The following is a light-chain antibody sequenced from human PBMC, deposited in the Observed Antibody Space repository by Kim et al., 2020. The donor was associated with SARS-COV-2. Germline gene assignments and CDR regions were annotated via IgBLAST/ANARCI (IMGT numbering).Light chain of an antibody. V-gene: IGKV3-20*01. Sequence: SPGERAPLSGRASQSGSSNYLAWYQQKPGQAPRLLIYGASSRATGIPDRFSGSGSGTDFTLTITRLEPEDFAVYYCQQYSSSPATFGQGTKVDIK. CDR2: GAS. J-gene: IGKJ1*01. CDR3: QQYSSSPAT. CDR1: QSGSSNY.